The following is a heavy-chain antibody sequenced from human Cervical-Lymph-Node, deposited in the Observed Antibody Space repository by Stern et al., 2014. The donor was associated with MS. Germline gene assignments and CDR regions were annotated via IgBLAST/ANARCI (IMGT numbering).Heavy chain of an antibody. Sequence: QVTLRESGPALVKPTQTLTLTCTFSGFSLSTSGMCVSWIRQPPGKALEWLARIDWDDDKYYSTSLKTRLTISKDTSKNQVVLTMTNMDPVDTDTYYCARQTSDYYDSSGSFDYWGQGTLVTVSS. CDR2: IDWDDDK. D-gene: IGHD3-22*01. V-gene: IGHV2-70*15. CDR1: GFSLSTSGMC. J-gene: IGHJ4*02. CDR3: ARQTSDYYDSSGSFDY.